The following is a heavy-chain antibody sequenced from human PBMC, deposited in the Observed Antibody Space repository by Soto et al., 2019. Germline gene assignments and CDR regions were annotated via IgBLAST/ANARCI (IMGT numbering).Heavy chain of an antibody. CDR1: GFNFTYNA. CDR3: ARAWLRRDDILTPSWNFNL. D-gene: IGHD3-9*01. V-gene: IGHV3-30*04. CDR2: ISFNGRKK. Sequence: QEQLVESGGGVVRPGKSLRLSCEASGFNFTYNAMHWVRQAPGKGLEWVAVISFNGRKKFYARSVKGRFTISRDNSKNTLYLQINNLRPGDTAVYYCARAWLRRDDILTPSWNFNLWGQGTLVTAS. J-gene: IGHJ2*01.